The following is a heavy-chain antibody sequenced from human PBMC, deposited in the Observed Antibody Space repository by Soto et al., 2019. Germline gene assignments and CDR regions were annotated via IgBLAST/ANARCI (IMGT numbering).Heavy chain of an antibody. V-gene: IGHV4-39*01. CDR3: ARVVVVITMLPYNWVDP. Sequence: SETLSLPCIVYFGSIIIISYHWGWMRQPPGKGLEWIGSIYYSASTYYNPSLKSRVTISVDTSKNQFSLKLRSVTAADTAVYYCARVVVVITMLPYNWVDPWGQGTMVTGSA. J-gene: IGHJ5*02. D-gene: IGHD3-22*01. CDR1: FGSIIIISYH. CDR2: IYYSAST.